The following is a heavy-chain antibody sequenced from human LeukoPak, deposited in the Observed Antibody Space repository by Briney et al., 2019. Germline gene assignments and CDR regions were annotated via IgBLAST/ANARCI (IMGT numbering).Heavy chain of an antibody. CDR3: TRNTVTVHFYY. CDR1: GFTFDDYA. J-gene: IGHJ4*02. CDR2: IRSKAFGGTP. Sequence: GLSLRLSSSASGFTFDDYAVSWFRQARGKGLEWVGFIRSKAFGGTPEYAASVRGRFTISRDDSKSIAYLQMNSLKTEDTAVYYCTRNTVTVHFYYWSQGTLVTVSS. D-gene: IGHD4-17*01. V-gene: IGHV3-49*03.